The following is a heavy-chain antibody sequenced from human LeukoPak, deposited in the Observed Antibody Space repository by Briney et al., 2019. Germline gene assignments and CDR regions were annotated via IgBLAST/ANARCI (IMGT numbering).Heavy chain of an antibody. J-gene: IGHJ4*02. CDR1: GFTFSSYA. D-gene: IGHD6-6*01. V-gene: IGHV3-30*04. CDR3: ARGGKYSSRLDY. CDR2: ISYDGSNK. Sequence: GGSLRLSCAASGFTFSSYAMHWVRQAPGKGLEWVAVISYDGSNKYYADSVKGRFTISRDNSKNTLYLQMNSLRAEDTAVYYCARGGKYSSRLDYWGQGTLVTVSS.